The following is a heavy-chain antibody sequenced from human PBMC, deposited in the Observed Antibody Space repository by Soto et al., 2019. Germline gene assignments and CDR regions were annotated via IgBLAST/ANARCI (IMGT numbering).Heavy chain of an antibody. CDR1: GGSISSSYYY. J-gene: IGHJ4*02. Sequence: PSETLSLTCTVSGGSISSSYYYWGWFRQPPGKGLEWIGSIYYGGSTYYNPSLKSRVTISVDTSKNQFSLKLSSVTAADTAVYYCARLGKNQRYYFDHWGQGTLVTVSS. D-gene: IGHD2-2*01. CDR3: ARLGKNQRYYFDH. CDR2: IYYGGST. V-gene: IGHV4-39*01.